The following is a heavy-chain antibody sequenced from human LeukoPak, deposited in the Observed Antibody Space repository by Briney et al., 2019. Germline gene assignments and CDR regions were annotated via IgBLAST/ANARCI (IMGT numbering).Heavy chain of an antibody. CDR3: AKKRGAYDIPYWYFDV. CDR1: GFTFSNYG. Sequence: GGSLRLSCAASGFTFSNYGMHWVRQAPGKGLHWVAFIRYDGSNKYYADSVKGRFTISRDNFKNTLYLLMNSLRPEDTAVYYCAKKRGAYDIPYWYFDVWGRGTLVTVSS. V-gene: IGHV3-30*02. D-gene: IGHD5-12*01. J-gene: IGHJ2*01. CDR2: IRYDGSNK.